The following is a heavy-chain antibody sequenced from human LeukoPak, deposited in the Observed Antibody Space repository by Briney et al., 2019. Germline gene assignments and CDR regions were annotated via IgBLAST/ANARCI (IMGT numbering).Heavy chain of an antibody. CDR3: ARGHVPLGSRSDWFDP. CDR1: GGSFSGYY. V-gene: IGHV4-34*01. D-gene: IGHD5/OR15-5a*01. J-gene: IGHJ5*02. Sequence: SETLSLTCAVYGGSFSGYYWSWIRQPPGKGLEWIGEINHSGSTNYNPSLKSRVTISVDTSKNQFSLKLSSVTAADTAVYYCARGHVPLGSRSDWFDPWGQGTLVTVSS. CDR2: INHSGST.